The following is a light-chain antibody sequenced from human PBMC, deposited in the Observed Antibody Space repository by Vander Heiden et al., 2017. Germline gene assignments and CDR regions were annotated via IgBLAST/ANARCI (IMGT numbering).Light chain of an antibody. J-gene: IGLJ3*02. Sequence: SYVLTQPPSVSVAPGQTASITCGGDNIGSKSVHWYQQRPGQAPVMVVYNDDDRPSGIPERVSGSNFGNTATLTISSVEAGDEADYYCQVWDSTSDHQVFGGGTKLTVL. V-gene: IGLV3-21*02. CDR3: QVWDSTSDHQV. CDR1: NIGSKS. CDR2: NDD.